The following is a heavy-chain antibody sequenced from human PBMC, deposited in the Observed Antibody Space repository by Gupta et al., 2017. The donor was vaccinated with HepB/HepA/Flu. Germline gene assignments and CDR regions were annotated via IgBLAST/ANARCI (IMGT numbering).Heavy chain of an antibody. J-gene: IGHJ3*02. CDR1: GFTFSSYD. V-gene: IGHV3-13*01. Sequence: EVQLVESGGGLVQPGGSLRLSCAASGFTFSSYDMHWVRQATGKGLEWVSTIVTAGDTYYPGSVKGRFTISRENAKNSLYLQMNSLRAGDTAVYYCARGRYYYDSSGYNDAFDIWGQGTMVTVSS. D-gene: IGHD3-22*01. CDR2: IVTAGDT. CDR3: ARGRYYYDSSGYNDAFDI.